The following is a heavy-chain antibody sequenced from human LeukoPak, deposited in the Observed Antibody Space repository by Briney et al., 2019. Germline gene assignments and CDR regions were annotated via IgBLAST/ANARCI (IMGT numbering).Heavy chain of an antibody. Sequence: ASVKVSCKASGYTFTSYAMHWVRQAPEQRLEWMGRINAGNGNTKYSQKFQGRVTITRDTSASTAYMELSSLRSEDTAVYYCARVKVLLWFGELFDDAFDIWGQGTMVTVSS. CDR2: INAGNGNT. CDR3: ARVKVLLWFGELFDDAFDI. D-gene: IGHD3-10*01. J-gene: IGHJ3*02. CDR1: GYTFTSYA. V-gene: IGHV1-3*01.